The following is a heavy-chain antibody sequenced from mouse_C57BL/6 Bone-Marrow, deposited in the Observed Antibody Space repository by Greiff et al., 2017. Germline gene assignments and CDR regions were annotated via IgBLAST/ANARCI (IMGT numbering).Heavy chain of an antibody. CDR1: GYAFSSSW. CDR2: IYPGDGDT. V-gene: IGHV1-82*01. J-gene: IGHJ1*03. Sequence: VKLQESGPELVKPGASVKISCKASGYAFSSSWLNWVKQRPGKGLEWIGRIYPGDGDTNYNGKFKGKATLTADKSSSTAYMQLSSLTSEDSAVYFCARRYDYDVEYFDVWGTGTTVTVSS. D-gene: IGHD2-4*01. CDR3: ARRYDYDVEYFDV.